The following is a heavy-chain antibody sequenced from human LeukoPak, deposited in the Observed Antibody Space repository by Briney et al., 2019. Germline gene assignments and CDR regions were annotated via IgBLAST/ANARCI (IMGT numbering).Heavy chain of an antibody. D-gene: IGHD2-2*01. V-gene: IGHV3-23*01. CDR2: ISGSGGST. Sequence: GGSLRLSCAASGFTFSSYAMSWVRQAPGKGLEWVSAISGSGGSTYYADSVKGRFTISRDNSKNTLYLQMNSLRAEDTAVYYCAKVRGIVVETYYFDYWGQGTLVTVSS. CDR1: GFTFSSYA. J-gene: IGHJ4*02. CDR3: AKVRGIVVETYYFDY.